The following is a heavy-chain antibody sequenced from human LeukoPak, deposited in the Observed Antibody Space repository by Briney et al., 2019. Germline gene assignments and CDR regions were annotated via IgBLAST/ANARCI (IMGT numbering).Heavy chain of an antibody. Sequence: GGALRDSCTAPGFTLCDHSVSWFCPALGQRVRWVGFFRSKAYGGTAEYAASVKGRFTISRDDSKSVAYLQMDSLKTEDTAVYYCTREIRYFDWFQADYWGQGTLVTVSS. J-gene: IGHJ4*02. CDR3: TREIRYFDWFQADY. CDR2: FRSKAYGGTA. V-gene: IGHV3-49*03. CDR1: GFTLCDHS. D-gene: IGHD3-9*01.